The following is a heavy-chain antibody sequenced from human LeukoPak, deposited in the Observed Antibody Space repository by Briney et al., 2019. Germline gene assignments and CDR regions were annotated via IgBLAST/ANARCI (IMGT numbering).Heavy chain of an antibody. J-gene: IGHJ4*02. CDR1: GYTFTSYD. D-gene: IGHD6-13*01. Sequence: PVRVSYKASGYTFTSYDINSLRQATGHGREWMGWMNPNRGNTGYAQKFTRRVTMPRNTSICTAYMEQSSLRSEDTAVYYCARGQGSSWYTYWGQGTLVTVSS. CDR3: ARGQGSSWYTY. V-gene: IGHV1-8*01. CDR2: MNPNRGNT.